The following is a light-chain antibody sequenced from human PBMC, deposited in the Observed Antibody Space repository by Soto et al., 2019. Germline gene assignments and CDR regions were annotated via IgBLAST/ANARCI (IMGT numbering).Light chain of an antibody. CDR3: SSYTSDSTYV. V-gene: IGLV2-14*01. Sequence: QSVLTQPASVSGSPGQSISISCTGTSSDVGGYNFVSWYQQHPDKAPKLVIFDVNNRPSGFSDRFSGSKSGNTASLTISGLQLEDEADYYCSSYTSDSTYVFGTGTKVTVL. CDR2: DVN. CDR1: SSDVGGYNF. J-gene: IGLJ1*01.